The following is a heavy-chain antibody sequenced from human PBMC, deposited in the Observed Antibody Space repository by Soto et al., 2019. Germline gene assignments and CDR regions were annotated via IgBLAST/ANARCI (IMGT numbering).Heavy chain of an antibody. J-gene: IGHJ4*02. D-gene: IGHD4-4*01. CDR1: GGSISSSSYY. Sequence: PSETLSLTCTVSGGSISSSSYYWGWIRQPPGKGLEWIGSIYYSGSTYYNLSLKSRVTISVDTSKNQFSLKLSSVTAADTAVYYCARGMTTVTTPDYWGQGTLVTVSS. CDR2: IYYSGST. CDR3: ARGMTTVTTPDY. V-gene: IGHV4-39*07.